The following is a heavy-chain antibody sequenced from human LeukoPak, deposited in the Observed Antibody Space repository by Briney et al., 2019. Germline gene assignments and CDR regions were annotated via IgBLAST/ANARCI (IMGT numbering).Heavy chain of an antibody. CDR3: AKDLYSSGWYGSGY. CDR2: ISGSGGST. Sequence: GGSLRPSCAASGFTFSSYAMSWVRQAPGKGLEWVSAISGSGGSTYYADSVKGRFTISRDNSKNTLYLQMNSLRAEDTAVYYCAKDLYSSGWYGSGYWGQGTLVTVSS. D-gene: IGHD6-19*01. CDR1: GFTFSSYA. V-gene: IGHV3-23*01. J-gene: IGHJ4*02.